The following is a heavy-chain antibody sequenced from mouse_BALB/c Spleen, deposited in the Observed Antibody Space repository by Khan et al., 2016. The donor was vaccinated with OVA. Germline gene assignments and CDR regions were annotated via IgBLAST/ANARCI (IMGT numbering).Heavy chain of an antibody. J-gene: IGHJ3*01. CDR2: IDPENGNT. Sequence: VQLKQSGAELVRPGALVKLSCKASGFNIKDYYIHWVKQRPEQGLEWIGWIDPENGNTIYDPKFQGKATITADTSSNTAYLQLSSLTSEDTAVYYCTRDGYSPWFVYWGQGTLVTVSA. D-gene: IGHD2-3*01. CDR1: GFNIKDYY. V-gene: IGHV14-1*02. CDR3: TRDGYSPWFVY.